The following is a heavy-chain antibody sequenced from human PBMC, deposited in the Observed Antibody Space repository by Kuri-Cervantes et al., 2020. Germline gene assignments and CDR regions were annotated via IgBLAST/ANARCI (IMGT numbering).Heavy chain of an antibody. V-gene: IGHV3-15*01. CDR1: GFTFSNAW. CDR3: IAHWAAVTGRTVY. D-gene: IGHD6-19*01. CDR2: IKSKSDGETT. Sequence: ETLSLTCAASGFTFSNAWMNWVRQAPGKGLEWVGRIKSKSDGETTDYAAPVKGRFTISRDDSKNTLYLHMNSLKTEDTAVYYCIAHWAAVTGRTVYWGQGTLVTVSS. J-gene: IGHJ4*02.